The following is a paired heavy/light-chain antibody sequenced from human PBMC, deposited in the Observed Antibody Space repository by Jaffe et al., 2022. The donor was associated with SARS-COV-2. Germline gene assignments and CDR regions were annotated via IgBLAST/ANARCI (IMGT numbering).Heavy chain of an antibody. CDR1: GYTFTTYA. CDR3: ARGSGGGSGSWGYYYYYMDV. V-gene: IGHV1-3*01. CDR2: INAGNGNT. Sequence: QVQLVQSGAEVKKPGASVKVSCKASGYTFTTYAIHWVRQAPGQRLEWMGWINAGNGNTKYSQKFQGRVTITRDTSASTAYMELSSLRSEDTAVYYCARGSGGGSGSWGYYYYYMDVWGKGTTVTVSS. D-gene: IGHD3-10*01. J-gene: IGHJ6*03.
Light chain of an antibody. CDR2: AAS. CDR1: QDISSW. Sequence: DIQMTQSPSSVSASVGDRVTITCRASQDISSWLGWYQRKPGKAPKLLIYAASNLQSGVPSRFSGSGSGTDFTLTISSLQAEDFATYYCQQANSFPFTFGPGTKVDIK. J-gene: IGKJ3*01. CDR3: QQANSFPFT. V-gene: IGKV1-12*02.